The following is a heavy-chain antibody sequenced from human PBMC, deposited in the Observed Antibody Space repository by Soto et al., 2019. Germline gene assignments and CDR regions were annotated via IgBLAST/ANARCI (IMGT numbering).Heavy chain of an antibody. D-gene: IGHD2-2*02. CDR2: IIPIFGTA. J-gene: IGHJ6*02. CDR3: AREMVPAATPYYYYYGMDV. CDR1: GGTFSSYA. Sequence: GASVKVSCKASGGTFSSYAISWVRQAPGQGLEWMGGIIPIFGTANYAQKFQGRVTITADKSTSTAYMELSSLRSEDTAVYYCAREMVPAATPYYYYYGMDVWGQGTTVTVSS. V-gene: IGHV1-69*06.